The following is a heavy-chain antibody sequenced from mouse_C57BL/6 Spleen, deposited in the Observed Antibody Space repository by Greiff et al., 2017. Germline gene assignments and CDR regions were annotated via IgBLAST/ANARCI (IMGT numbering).Heavy chain of an antibody. CDR3: AWDDYFDY. Sequence: QVQLQQPGAELVKPGASVKLSCKASGYTFTSYWMHWVKQRPGRGLEWLGRLDPNSGGTKYNAKFKSKATRTVDKPSSTAYMQLRSLTSGDSSVYYCAWDDYFDYWGQGTTLTVSS. CDR2: LDPNSGGT. CDR1: GYTFTSYW. J-gene: IGHJ2*01. D-gene: IGHD4-1*01. V-gene: IGHV1-72*01.